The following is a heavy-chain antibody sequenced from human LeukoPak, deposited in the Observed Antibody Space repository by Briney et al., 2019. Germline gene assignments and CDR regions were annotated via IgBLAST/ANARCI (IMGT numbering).Heavy chain of an antibody. J-gene: IGHJ3*02. CDR1: GFSFSSYW. D-gene: IGHD4-17*01. Sequence: PGGSLRLSCAASGFSFSSYWMSWVRQAPGKGLEWVANIKEDGSEKFYVDSVKGRFTISRDNDKNSLFLQMNSLRADDTAVYYCATQRPTGASDIWGHGTMVTVSS. V-gene: IGHV3-7*01. CDR2: IKEDGSEK. CDR3: ATQRPTGASDI.